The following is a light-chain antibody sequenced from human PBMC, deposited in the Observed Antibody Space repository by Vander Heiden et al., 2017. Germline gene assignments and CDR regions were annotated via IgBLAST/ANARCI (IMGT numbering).Light chain of an antibody. J-gene: IGKJ5*01. CDR1: QSVSSY. CDR2: DAY. Sequence: IVLTQSPATLPLSPGERATLSCRASQSVSSYLAWYQQKPGQAPRLLIYDAYNRATGIPARFSGSGSGTDFTLTISSLEPEDFAVYYCQQRSNWITFGQGTRLEIK. V-gene: IGKV3-11*01. CDR3: QQRSNWIT.